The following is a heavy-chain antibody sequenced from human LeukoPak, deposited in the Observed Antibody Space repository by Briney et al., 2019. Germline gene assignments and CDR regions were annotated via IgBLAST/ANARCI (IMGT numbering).Heavy chain of an antibody. V-gene: IGHV4-34*01. CDR1: GGSFSGYY. J-gene: IGHJ4*02. CDR3: ARKGGVGRGGPRMLGYCGGGSCYADY. D-gene: IGHD2-15*01. CDR2: INHSGST. Sequence: SETLSLTCAVYGGSFSGYYWSWIRQPPGKGLEWIGEINHSGSTNYNPSLKSRVTISVDTSKNQFSLKLSPVTAADTAVYYCARKGGVGRGGPRMLGYCGGGSCYADYWGQGTLVTVSS.